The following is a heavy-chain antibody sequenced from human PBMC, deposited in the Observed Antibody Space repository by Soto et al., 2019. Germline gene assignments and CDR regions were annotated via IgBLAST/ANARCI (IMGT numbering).Heavy chain of an antibody. V-gene: IGHV1-18*01. CDR2: ISAYNGNT. Sequence: GASVKVSCKASGGTFSSYAISWVRQAPGQGLEWMGGISAYNGNTNYAQKLQGRVTMTTDTSTSTAYMEPRSLRSDDTAVYYCARDKIKAAAWWFDPWGQGTLVTVSS. J-gene: IGHJ5*02. CDR3: ARDKIKAAAWWFDP. CDR1: GGTFSSYA. D-gene: IGHD6-25*01.